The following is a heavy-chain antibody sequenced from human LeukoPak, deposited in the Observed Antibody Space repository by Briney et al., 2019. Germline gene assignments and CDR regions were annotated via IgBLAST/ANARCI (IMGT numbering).Heavy chain of an antibody. D-gene: IGHD2-15*01. CDR1: VFTFSSYG. J-gene: IGHJ4*02. CDR3: AKDRGRYCSGGSCYSNPFDY. CDR2: ISYDGSNK. Sequence: PGGSLRLSCAASVFTFSSYGMHWVRQAPGKGLEWVAVISYDGSNKYYADSVKGRFTISRDNSKNTLYLQMNSLRAEDTAVYYCAKDRGRYCSGGSCYSNPFDYWGQGTLVTVSS. V-gene: IGHV3-30*18.